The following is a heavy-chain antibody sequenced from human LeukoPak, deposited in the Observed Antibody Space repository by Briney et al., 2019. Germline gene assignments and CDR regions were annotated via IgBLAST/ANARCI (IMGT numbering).Heavy chain of an antibody. V-gene: IGHV4-39*01. Sequence: RSSETLSLTCSVSGGSIGSGRYYWAWIRQPPGKGLEWIGSIYNTWSTSYNPSLKSRFTMSVDTYKNQFSLRPSSVTAADTAVYYCARHITSVIPAGYFDYWGEGTLVTVSS. J-gene: IGHJ4*02. CDR1: GGSIGSGRYY. D-gene: IGHD2-2*01. CDR3: ARHITSVIPAGYFDY. CDR2: IYNTWST.